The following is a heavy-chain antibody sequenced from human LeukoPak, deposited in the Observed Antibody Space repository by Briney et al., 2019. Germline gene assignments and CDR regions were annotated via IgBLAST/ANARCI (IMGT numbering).Heavy chain of an antibody. CDR2: ISGSGGST. CDR1: EFTFSSYA. D-gene: IGHD5-12*01. CDR3: AVSNGGYGP. Sequence: PGGSLRLSYAASEFTFSSYAMSWVRKAPGKGMEWVSAISGSGGSTYYADSVKGRFTISRDNSKTTLYLQMNSLRAEDTAVYFCAVSNGGYGPWGQGALVTVSS. J-gene: IGHJ5*02. V-gene: IGHV3-23*01.